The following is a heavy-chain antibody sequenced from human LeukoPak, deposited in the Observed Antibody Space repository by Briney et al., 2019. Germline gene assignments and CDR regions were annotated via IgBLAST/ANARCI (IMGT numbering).Heavy chain of an antibody. Sequence: ASVKVSCKASGYTFTGYYMHWVRQAPGQGLEWMGWINPNSGGTNYAQKFQGRVTMTRDTSISTAYMELSRLRSDDTAVYYCVRELGTRSYYYMDVWGKGTTVTVSS. V-gene: IGHV1-2*02. CDR1: GYTFTGYY. CDR3: VRELGTRSYYYMDV. CDR2: INPNSGGT. D-gene: IGHD1-1*01. J-gene: IGHJ6*03.